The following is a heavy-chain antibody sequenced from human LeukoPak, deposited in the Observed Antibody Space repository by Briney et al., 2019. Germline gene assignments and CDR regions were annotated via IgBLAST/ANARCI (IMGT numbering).Heavy chain of an antibody. CDR2: IYYLGRT. J-gene: IGHJ4*02. Sequence: SETLSLTCTVSGVSIRSRDYYWGWIRQPPVKGLEWIGNIYYLGRTYYNPSLKSRVTLSVDTSKNQFSLSLRSVTAADTAVYYCTRESRPFCPFAYWGQGVLVTVSS. CDR3: TRESRPFCPFAY. D-gene: IGHD2-2*01. V-gene: IGHV4-39*07. CDR1: GVSIRSRDYY.